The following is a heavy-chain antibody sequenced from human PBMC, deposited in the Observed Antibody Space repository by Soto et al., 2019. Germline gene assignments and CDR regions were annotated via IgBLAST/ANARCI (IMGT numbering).Heavy chain of an antibody. Sequence: QVQLQESGPGLVKPSETLSLTCTVSGGSISSYYWSWIRQPPGKGLEWIGYIYYSGSTNYNPSLKSRVTISVDTSKNQFSLKLSSVTAADTAVYYCARATCSSTSCYGWLVGFDPWGQGTLVTVSS. CDR2: IYYSGST. D-gene: IGHD2-2*01. J-gene: IGHJ5*02. CDR3: ARATCSSTSCYGWLVGFDP. CDR1: GGSISSYY. V-gene: IGHV4-59*01.